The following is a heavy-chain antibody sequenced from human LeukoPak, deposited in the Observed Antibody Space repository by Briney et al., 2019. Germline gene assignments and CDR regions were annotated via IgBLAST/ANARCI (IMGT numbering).Heavy chain of an antibody. CDR2: IIPIFGTA. J-gene: IGHJ4*02. V-gene: IGHV1-69*05. CDR3: ARVFHRQGGVFDY. D-gene: IGHD1-26*01. Sequence: ASVKVSCXASGGTFSSYAISWVRQAPGQGLEWMGRIIPIFGTANYAQKFQGRVTITTDESTSTAYMELSSLRSEDTAVYYCARVFHRQGGVFDYWGQGTLVTVSS. CDR1: GGTFSSYA.